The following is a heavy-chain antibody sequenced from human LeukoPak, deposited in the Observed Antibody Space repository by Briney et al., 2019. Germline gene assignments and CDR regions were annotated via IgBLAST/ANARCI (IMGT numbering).Heavy chain of an antibody. CDR3: ARGPHCSGGSCYSWAKYFQH. CDR2: INQSGST. J-gene: IGHJ1*01. CDR1: GGSFSGYY. D-gene: IGHD2-15*01. V-gene: IGHV4-34*01. Sequence: SETLSPTCAVYGGSFSGYYWSWIRQPPGKGLEWIGEINQSGSTNYNPSLKSRVTISVDTSKNQFSLKLSSVTAADTAVYYCARGPHCSGGSCYSWAKYFQHWGQGTLVTVSS.